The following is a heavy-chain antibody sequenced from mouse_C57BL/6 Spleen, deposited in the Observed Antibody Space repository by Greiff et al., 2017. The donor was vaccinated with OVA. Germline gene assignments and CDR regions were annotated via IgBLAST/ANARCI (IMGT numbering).Heavy chain of an antibody. J-gene: IGHJ3*01. V-gene: IGHV1-42*01. Sequence: EVKLMESGPELVKPGASVKISCKASGYSFTGYYMNWVTQSPEKSLEWIGEINPSTGGTTYNQKFKAKATLTVDKSSSTAYMQLKSLTSEDSAVYYCAKGESWFAYWGQGTLVTVSA. CDR1: GYSFTGYY. CDR3: AKGESWFAY. CDR2: INPSTGGT.